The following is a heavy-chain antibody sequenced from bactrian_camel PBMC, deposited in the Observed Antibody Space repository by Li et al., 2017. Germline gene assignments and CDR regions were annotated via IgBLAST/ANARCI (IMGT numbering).Heavy chain of an antibody. Sequence: HVQLVESGGGLVQPGGSPRLSCAASGFTFSSYWMYWVRQAPGKGLEWVSAINSGGGATYYADSVKGRFTISRDNAKNTVTLQMNSLESEDTALYYCVRRIEYGGTSWHAFGYWGQGTQVTVS. J-gene: IGHJ6*01. CDR3: VRRIEYGGTSWHAFGY. D-gene: IGHD6*01. CDR2: INSGGGAT. CDR1: GFTFSSYW. V-gene: IGHV3S1*01.